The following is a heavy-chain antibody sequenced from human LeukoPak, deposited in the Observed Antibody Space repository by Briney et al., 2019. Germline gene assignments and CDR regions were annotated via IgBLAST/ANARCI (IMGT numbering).Heavy chain of an antibody. CDR2: ISSSGSTI. V-gene: IGHV3-48*03. D-gene: IGHD6-19*01. Sequence: PGGSLRLSCAASGFTFSSYETNWVRQAPGKGLEWVSYISSSGSTIYYADSVKGRFTISRDNAKNSLYLQMNSLRAEDTAVYYCARGGLEEQWLVQYYFDYWGQGTLVTVSS. CDR1: GFTFSSYE. CDR3: ARGGLEEQWLVQYYFDY. J-gene: IGHJ4*02.